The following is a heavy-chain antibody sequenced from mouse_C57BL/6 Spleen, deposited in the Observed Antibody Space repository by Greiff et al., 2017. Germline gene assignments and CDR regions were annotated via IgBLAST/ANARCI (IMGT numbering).Heavy chain of an antibody. Sequence: EVQVVESGPGLVKPSQSLSLTCSVTGYSITSGYYWNWIRQFPGNKLEWMGYISYDGSNNYNPSLKNRISITRDTSKNQFFLKLNSVTTEDTATYYCARGLRYEYFDVWGTGTTVTVSS. V-gene: IGHV3-6*01. CDR1: GYSITSGYY. CDR2: ISYDGSN. J-gene: IGHJ1*03. D-gene: IGHD1-1*01. CDR3: ARGLRYEYFDV.